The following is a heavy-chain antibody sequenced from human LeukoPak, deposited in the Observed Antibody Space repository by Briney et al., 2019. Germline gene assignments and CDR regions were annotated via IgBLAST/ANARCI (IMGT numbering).Heavy chain of an antibody. CDR2: IYYTGNT. Sequence: SETLSLTCTVSGGSISAYYWNWIRQPTGKALEWIGYIYYTGNTNHNPSLKSRVTISVDTSKKQVSLNLTSVTAADTAVYYCARADFDWKPKYDYWGRGVLVTVSS. CDR3: ARADFDWKPKYDY. V-gene: IGHV4-59*01. D-gene: IGHD3-9*01. CDR1: GGSISAYY. J-gene: IGHJ4*02.